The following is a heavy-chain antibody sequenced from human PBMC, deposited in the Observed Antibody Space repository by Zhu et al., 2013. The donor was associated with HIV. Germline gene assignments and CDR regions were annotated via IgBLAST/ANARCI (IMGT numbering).Heavy chain of an antibody. Sequence: VQLVESGGTVVQPGRSLRLSCAASGFTFSDCAMHWFRQAPGKGLEWVAMISYDGSNTHQADSVKGRFTISRDNSNNTLYLQMNSLRLEDTAVYYCAKVITASRAYNWFDPWGQGTLVTVSS. V-gene: IGHV3-30*18. J-gene: IGHJ5*02. D-gene: IGHD3-16*02. CDR2: ISYDGSNT. CDR3: AKVITASRAYNWFDP. CDR1: GFTFSDCA.